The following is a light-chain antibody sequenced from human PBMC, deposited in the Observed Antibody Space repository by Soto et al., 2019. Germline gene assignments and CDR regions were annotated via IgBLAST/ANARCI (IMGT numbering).Light chain of an antibody. Sequence: QSVLTQSPSASASLGASVNLTCSLSSGHNSYAIAWHQQQPEKGPRYLMRLNSDGSHSKGDGIPDRFSGSSSGAERYLTISSLQSEDEADYYCQTWGSGIHVVFGGGTKLT. CDR2: LNSDGSH. CDR1: SGHNSYA. J-gene: IGLJ2*01. CDR3: QTWGSGIHVV. V-gene: IGLV4-69*01.